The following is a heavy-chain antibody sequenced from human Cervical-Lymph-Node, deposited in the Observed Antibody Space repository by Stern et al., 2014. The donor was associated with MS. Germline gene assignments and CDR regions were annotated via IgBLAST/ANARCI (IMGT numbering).Heavy chain of an antibody. Sequence: VQLVESGPGLVKPSQTLSLTCIVSGGSLTSGGHYWTWIRQYPGKGLEWIGYIYHSGNTDYNPSLKSRVSISVDTSKHQFSLRLSSMTDADTAVYYCARGNRAFYYGDAFDMWGHGTMVTVSS. CDR3: ARGNRAFYYGDAFDM. D-gene: IGHD3-22*01. V-gene: IGHV4-31*03. J-gene: IGHJ3*02. CDR2: IYHSGNT. CDR1: GGSLTSGGHY.